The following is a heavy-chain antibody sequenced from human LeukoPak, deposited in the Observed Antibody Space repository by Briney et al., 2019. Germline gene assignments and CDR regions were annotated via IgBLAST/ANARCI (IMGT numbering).Heavy chain of an antibody. D-gene: IGHD3-22*01. CDR1: GGSISSSSYY. V-gene: IGHV4-39*01. CDR3: ARRYYDSSGYNYYFDY. CDR2: IYYSGST. Sequence: SETLSLTCTVSGGSISSSSYYWGWIRQPPGKGLEWIGSIYYSGSTYYNPSLKSRVTISVDTSKNQFSLKLSSVTAADTAVYYCARRYYDSSGYNYYFDYWGQGTLATVSS. J-gene: IGHJ4*02.